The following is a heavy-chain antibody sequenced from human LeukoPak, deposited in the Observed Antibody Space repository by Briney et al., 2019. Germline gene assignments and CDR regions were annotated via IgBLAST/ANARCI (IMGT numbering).Heavy chain of an antibody. CDR3: ARTPSFSNYGSSGYYY. CDR1: GGTFISYA. V-gene: IGHV1-69*04. CDR2: IIPILGIA. J-gene: IGHJ4*02. Sequence: SVKVSCKASGGTFISYAISWVRQAPGQGLEWMGRIIPILGIANYAQKFQVRVTITADKSTSTAYMELSSLRSEATAVYYCARTPSFSNYGSSGYYYWGQGTLVTVSS. D-gene: IGHD3-22*01.